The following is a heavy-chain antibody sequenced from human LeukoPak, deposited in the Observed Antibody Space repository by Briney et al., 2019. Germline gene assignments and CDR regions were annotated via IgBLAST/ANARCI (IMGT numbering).Heavy chain of an antibody. CDR3: ARDLLRNWNDDQYAFDI. D-gene: IGHD1-1*01. V-gene: IGHV3-21*01. CDR2: ISSSSYI. Sequence: GGSLRLSCAASGFTFSSYSMNWVRQAPGKGLEWVSSISSSSYIYYADSVKGRFTISRDNAKNSLYLQMNSLRAEDTAVYYCARDLLRNWNDDQYAFDIWGQGTMVTVSS. CDR1: GFTFSSYS. J-gene: IGHJ3*02.